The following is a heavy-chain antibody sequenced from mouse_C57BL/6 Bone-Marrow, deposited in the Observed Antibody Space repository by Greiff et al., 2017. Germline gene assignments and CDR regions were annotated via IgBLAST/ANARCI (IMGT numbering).Heavy chain of an antibody. CDR3: AREIPDYGSSFYYAMDY. J-gene: IGHJ4*01. CDR1: GFTFSSYA. CDR2: ISDGGSYT. V-gene: IGHV5-4*01. D-gene: IGHD1-1*01. Sequence: DVMLVESGGGLVKPGGSLKLSCAASGFTFSSYAMSWVRQTPEKRLEWVATISDGGSYTYYPDNVQGRFTISRDNAKNNLYLQMSHLKSEDTAMYSCAREIPDYGSSFYYAMDYWGQGTSVTVSA.